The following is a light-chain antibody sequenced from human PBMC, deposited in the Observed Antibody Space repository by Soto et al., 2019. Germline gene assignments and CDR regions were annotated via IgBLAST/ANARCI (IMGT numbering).Light chain of an antibody. J-gene: IGKJ2*01. CDR1: QGISNY. V-gene: IGKV1-17*03. CDR3: LQHSGHPPYT. Sequence: DIQMTQSPSAMSASLGDRVTITCRASQGISNYLAWFQQKPGKVPKRLIYAASTLESGVPSRFSGSGSGTEFILTISSLQPEGFATYYCLQHSGHPPYTFGQGTKLEI. CDR2: AAS.